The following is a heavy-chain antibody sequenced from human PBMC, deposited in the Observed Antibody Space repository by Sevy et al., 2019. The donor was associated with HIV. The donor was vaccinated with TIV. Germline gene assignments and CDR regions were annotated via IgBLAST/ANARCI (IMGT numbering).Heavy chain of an antibody. D-gene: IGHD2-2*01. V-gene: IGHV3-7*03. CDR2: IKQDGSEK. CDR1: GFTISRYW. Sequence: GGSLRLSCAASGFTISRYWMSWVRQAPGKGLEWVANIKQDGSEKYYVDSVKGRFTISRDNAKNSLYLQMNSLRAEDTAVYYCARSADLYDYWGQGTLVTVSS. CDR3: ARSADLYDY. J-gene: IGHJ4*02.